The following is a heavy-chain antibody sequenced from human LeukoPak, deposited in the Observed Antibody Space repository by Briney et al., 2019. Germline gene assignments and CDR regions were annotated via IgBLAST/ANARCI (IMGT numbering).Heavy chain of an antibody. Sequence: AETLSLTCTVSGYSISSGYYWGWIRLPPGKGLEWIGSIYHSGSTNYNPSLKSRVTISVDTSKNQFSLKLSSVTAADTAVYYCARGGGYYYYMDVWDKGTTVTVSS. CDR2: IYHSGST. J-gene: IGHJ6*03. V-gene: IGHV4-38-2*02. CDR3: ARGGGYYYYMDV. CDR1: GYSISSGYY. D-gene: IGHD6-25*01.